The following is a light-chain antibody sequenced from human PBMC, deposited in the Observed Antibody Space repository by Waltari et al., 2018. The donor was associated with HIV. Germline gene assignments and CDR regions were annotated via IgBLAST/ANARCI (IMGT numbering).Light chain of an antibody. CDR1: SSNIGSNP. CDR2: SNN. V-gene: IGLV1-44*01. Sequence: QSVLTQPPSASGTPGQRVTISCSGSSSNIGSNPINWYQQLPGTAPKLLIYSNNRWPSGVPDRCSGSKSGTSASRAISGLQSEDEADYYCAAWDDSLHGYVFGSGTKVTVL. CDR3: AAWDDSLHGYV. J-gene: IGLJ1*01.